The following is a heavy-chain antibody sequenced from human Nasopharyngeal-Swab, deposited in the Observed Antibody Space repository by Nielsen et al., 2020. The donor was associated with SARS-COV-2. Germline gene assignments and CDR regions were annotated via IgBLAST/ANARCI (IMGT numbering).Heavy chain of an antibody. CDR1: GFTFSNYA. CDR2: ISGTGGST. J-gene: IGHJ4*02. CDR3: ARMGSSWNFDY. Sequence: GESLKISCAASGFTFSNYAMSWVRQAPGKGLEWVSAISGTGGSTDYADSVKGRFTISRDSSKNTLYLQMNSLRAEDTAVYYCARMGSSWNFDYWGQGTLVTVSS. D-gene: IGHD6-13*01. V-gene: IGHV3-23*01.